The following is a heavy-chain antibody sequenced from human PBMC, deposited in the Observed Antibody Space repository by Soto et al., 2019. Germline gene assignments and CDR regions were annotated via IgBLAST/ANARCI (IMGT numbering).Heavy chain of an antibody. V-gene: IGHV1-69*13. D-gene: IGHD5-12*01. CDR1: GGTFSSYA. CDR2: IIPIFGTA. CDR3: ARSRRDGYNYYEFDY. Sequence: SVKVSCKASGGTFSSYATSWVRQAPGQGLEWMGGIIPIFGTANYAQKFQGRVTITADESTSTAYMELSSLRSEDTAVYYCARSRRDGYNYYEFDYWGQGTLVTVSS. J-gene: IGHJ4*02.